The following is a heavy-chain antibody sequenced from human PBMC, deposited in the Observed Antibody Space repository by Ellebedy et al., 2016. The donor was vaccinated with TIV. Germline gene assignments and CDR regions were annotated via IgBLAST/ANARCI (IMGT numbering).Heavy chain of an antibody. D-gene: IGHD3-10*01. CDR1: GDSISSYY. J-gene: IGHJ3*01. V-gene: IGHV4-59*08. Sequence: SETLSLXXTVSGDSISSYYWSWIRQPPGKALEWLGHIYYSGTTNYNPSLRSRVTLSLDTSRNQFSLKLTSVTAADTAVYYCARHMTSQVRGFTDAFDVWGQGTVVTVSS. CDR3: ARHMTSQVRGFTDAFDV. CDR2: IYYSGTT.